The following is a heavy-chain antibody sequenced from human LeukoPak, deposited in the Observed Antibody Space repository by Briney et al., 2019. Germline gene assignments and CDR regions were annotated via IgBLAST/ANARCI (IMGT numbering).Heavy chain of an antibody. V-gene: IGHV2-5*02. CDR3: ARTLVDYVWGSYRYTGFDY. CDR2: IYWDDDK. CDR1: GFSLRTRGVG. J-gene: IGHJ4*02. D-gene: IGHD3-16*02. Sequence: SGPTLVKPTQTLTLTCTFSGFSLRTRGVGVGWIRQPPGTALEWLTLIYWDDDKRYSPSLKSRLTITQDTSKNQVVLTMTNMDPVDTATYYCARTLVDYVWGSYRYTGFDYWGQGTPVTVSS.